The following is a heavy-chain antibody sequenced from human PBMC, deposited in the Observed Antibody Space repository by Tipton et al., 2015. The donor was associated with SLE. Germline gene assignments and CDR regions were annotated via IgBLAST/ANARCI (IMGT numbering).Heavy chain of an antibody. CDR3: ATAAGGYCSSTSCLNY. J-gene: IGHJ4*02. CDR2: MNPNSDNT. V-gene: IGHV1-8*01. Sequence: QLVQSGAEVKKPGASVKVSCKASGYTFTSYDINWVRQATGQGLEWMGWMNPNSDNTGYAQKFQGRVTMTRDTSKSTAYMELSSLRSEDTAVYYCATAAGGYCSSTSCLNYWGQGTLVAVSS. D-gene: IGHD2-2*01. CDR1: GYTFTSYD.